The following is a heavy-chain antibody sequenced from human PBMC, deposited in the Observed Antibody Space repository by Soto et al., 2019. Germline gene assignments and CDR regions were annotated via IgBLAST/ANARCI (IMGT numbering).Heavy chain of an antibody. CDR1: GYTFTSYG. J-gene: IGHJ5*02. CDR2: ISAYNGNT. Sequence: ASVKVSCKASGYTFTSYGISWVRQAPGQGLEWMGWISAYNGNTNYAQKLQGRVTMTTDTSTSTAYMELRSLRSDDTAVYYCARVSSIAAPTNWFDPWGQGTMVTVSS. D-gene: IGHD6-6*01. V-gene: IGHV1-18*01. CDR3: ARVSSIAAPTNWFDP.